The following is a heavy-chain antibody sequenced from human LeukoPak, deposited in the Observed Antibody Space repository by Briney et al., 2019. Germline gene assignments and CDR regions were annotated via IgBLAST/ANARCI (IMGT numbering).Heavy chain of an antibody. CDR3: AREAVTTWGYYYYMAV. CDR2: IYTSGST. J-gene: IGHJ6*03. V-gene: IGHV4-4*07. D-gene: IGHD4-17*01. Sequence: SETLSLTCTVSGGSISSYYWSWIRQPAGKGLEWIGRIYTSGSTNYNPSLKSRVTMSVDTSKNQFSLKLSSVTAADTAVYYCAREAVTTWGYYYYMAVWGKGTTVTISS. CDR1: GGSISSYY.